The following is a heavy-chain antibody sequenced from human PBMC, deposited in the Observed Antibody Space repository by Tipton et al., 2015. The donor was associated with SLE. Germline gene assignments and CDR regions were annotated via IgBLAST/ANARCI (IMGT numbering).Heavy chain of an antibody. CDR1: GFTFDDYA. Sequence: GSLRLSCAASGFTFDDYAMHWVRQAPGKGLEWVSLISWDGGSTYYADSVKGRFTISRDNSKNSLYLQMNSLRAEDTALYYCAKDMAAAGLDDAFDIWGQGTMVTVSS. J-gene: IGHJ3*02. D-gene: IGHD6-13*01. CDR3: AKDMAAAGLDDAFDI. V-gene: IGHV3-43D*04. CDR2: ISWDGGST.